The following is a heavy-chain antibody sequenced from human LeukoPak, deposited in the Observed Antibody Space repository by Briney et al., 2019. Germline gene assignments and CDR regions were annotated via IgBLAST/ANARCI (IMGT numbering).Heavy chain of an antibody. J-gene: IGHJ4*02. Sequence: GGSLRLSCVASGFTFSTYAMGWVRQAPGKGLEWVSGISGDGGSTYYADSVEGRFTISRDNSKNTLDLQMNSLRAEDTAVYYCAKDRLPNWGQGTLVTVSS. D-gene: IGHD2-21*02. CDR2: ISGDGGST. CDR3: AKDRLPN. CDR1: GFTFSTYA. V-gene: IGHV3-23*01.